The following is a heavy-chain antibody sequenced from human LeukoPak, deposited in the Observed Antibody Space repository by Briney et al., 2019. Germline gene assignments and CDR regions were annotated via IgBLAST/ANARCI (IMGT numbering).Heavy chain of an antibody. CDR3: ARERITMIQGWFDP. J-gene: IGHJ5*02. Sequence: GASVRVSCKASGYTFTDYYMHWVRQAPGQGLEWMGWINPDTGDTNYAQNFQGTVTMTRDTSISTAYMEPSRLRSDDTAVYYRARERITMIQGWFDPWGQGTLVSVSS. D-gene: IGHD3-22*01. CDR1: GYTFTDYY. CDR2: INPDTGDT. V-gene: IGHV1-2*02.